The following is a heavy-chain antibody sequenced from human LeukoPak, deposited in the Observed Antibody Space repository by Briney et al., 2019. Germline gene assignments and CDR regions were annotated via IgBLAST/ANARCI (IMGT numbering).Heavy chain of an antibody. V-gene: IGHV3-53*01. CDR3: ARLSGTSGSYYGHFDY. D-gene: IGHD1-26*01. CDR2: IYSGGST. Sequence: GGSLRLSCAASGFTFSNYAMSWVRQAPGKGLEWVSVIYSGGSTYYADSVKGRFTISRDNSKDTLYFQMNSLRAEDTAVYYCARLSGTSGSYYGHFDYWGQGTLVTVSS. J-gene: IGHJ4*02. CDR1: GFTFSNYA.